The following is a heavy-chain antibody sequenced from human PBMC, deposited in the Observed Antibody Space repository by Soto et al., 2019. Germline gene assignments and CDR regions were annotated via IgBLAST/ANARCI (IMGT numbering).Heavy chain of an antibody. V-gene: IGHV3-30*18. CDR3: AKTYYYDSSGSPFDI. CDR2: ISYDGSNK. CDR1: GFTFSSYG. D-gene: IGHD3-22*01. Sequence: PGGCLRLSCAASGFTFSSYGMHWVRQAPGKGLEWVAVISYDGSNKYYADSVKGRFTISRDSSKNTLYLQMNSLRAEDTAVYYCAKTYYYDSSGSPFDIWGQATMV. J-gene: IGHJ3*02.